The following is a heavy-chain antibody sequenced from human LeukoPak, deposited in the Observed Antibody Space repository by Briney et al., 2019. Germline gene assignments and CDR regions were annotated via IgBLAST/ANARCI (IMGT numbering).Heavy chain of an antibody. CDR1: GYTFTSYG. Sequence: ASVKVSCKASGYTFTSYGISWVRQAPGQGLEWMGWISAYNGNTNYAQKLQGRVTMTTDTSTSTAYMELRSLRSDDTAVYYCARVRTGDYPRYYYMDVWGKGTTVTISS. CDR3: ARVRTGDYPRYYYMDV. CDR2: ISAYNGNT. J-gene: IGHJ6*03. D-gene: IGHD1-1*01. V-gene: IGHV1-18*01.